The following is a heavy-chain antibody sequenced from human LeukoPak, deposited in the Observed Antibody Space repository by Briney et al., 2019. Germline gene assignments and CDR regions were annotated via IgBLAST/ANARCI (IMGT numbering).Heavy chain of an antibody. Sequence: GGPLRLSCAASGFTFSRYWMHWVRQAPGRGLVWVSRINTEGSRTDYADYVKGRFTIYRDNAKNTLYLQMNSLGAEDTAVYDCASDFTGYDDYWGQGTLVTVSS. CDR1: GFTFSRYW. CDR3: ASDFTGYDDY. D-gene: IGHD3-9*01. V-gene: IGHV3-74*01. CDR2: INTEGSRT. J-gene: IGHJ4*02.